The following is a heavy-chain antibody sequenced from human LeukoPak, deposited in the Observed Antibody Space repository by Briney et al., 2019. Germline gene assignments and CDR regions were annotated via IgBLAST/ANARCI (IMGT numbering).Heavy chain of an antibody. CDR3: ASDSGYDYYLDY. CDR2: IYYSGST. Sequence: PSETLSLTCTVSGGSISSSSYYWGWIRQPPGKGLEWIGSIYYSGSTYYNPSLKSRVTISVDTSKNQFSLKLSSVTAADTAVYYCASDSGYDYYLDYWGQGTLVTVSS. J-gene: IGHJ4*02. D-gene: IGHD5-12*01. CDR1: GGSISSSSYY. V-gene: IGHV4-39*01.